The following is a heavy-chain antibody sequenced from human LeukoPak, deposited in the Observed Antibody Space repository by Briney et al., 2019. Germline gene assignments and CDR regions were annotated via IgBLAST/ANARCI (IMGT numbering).Heavy chain of an antibody. D-gene: IGHD3-22*01. CDR2: ISYDGSNK. J-gene: IGHJ2*01. Sequence: SLRLSCAASGFTFSIYAMHCVRHAPGKWLEWVAVISYDGSNKYYADSVKGRFTISRNNSKNTLYLQINSLSAEDTAVYYCARDPGRITMIVVVMGWSFDLWGRGTLVTVSS. CDR3: ARDPGRITMIVVVMGWSFDL. CDR1: GFTFSIYA. V-gene: IGHV3-30-3*01.